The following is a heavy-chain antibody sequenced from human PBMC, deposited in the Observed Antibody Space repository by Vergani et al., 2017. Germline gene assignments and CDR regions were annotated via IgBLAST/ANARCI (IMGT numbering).Heavy chain of an antibody. CDR3: ARLYGRDCSVSKCFDY. J-gene: IGHJ4*02. D-gene: IGHD2-15*01. Sequence: EVMLVQSGAEVKKPGESLKISCQISGYSFTNYWIGWVRQMPGKGLEWMGIIHPADSDTRYSPSFQGQVTISVDKSISTAYLQRSSLRASDSAMYYCARLYGRDCSVSKCFDYWGQGALVTDSS. V-gene: IGHV5-51*01. CDR1: GYSFTNYW. CDR2: IHPADSDT.